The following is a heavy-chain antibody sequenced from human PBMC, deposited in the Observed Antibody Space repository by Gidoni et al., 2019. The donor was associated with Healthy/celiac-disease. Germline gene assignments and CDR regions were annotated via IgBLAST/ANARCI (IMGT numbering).Heavy chain of an antibody. CDR1: GFTFSSYG. V-gene: IGHV3-33*08. Sequence: QVQLVESGGGVVQPGRSLRLSCAASGFTFSSYGMHWVRQATGKGLEWVAVIWYDGSNKYYADSVKGRFTISRDNSKNTLYLQMNSLRAEDTAVYYCAREGGSAAGTNWGQGTLVTVSS. D-gene: IGHD6-13*01. CDR2: IWYDGSNK. CDR3: AREGGSAAGTN. J-gene: IGHJ4*02.